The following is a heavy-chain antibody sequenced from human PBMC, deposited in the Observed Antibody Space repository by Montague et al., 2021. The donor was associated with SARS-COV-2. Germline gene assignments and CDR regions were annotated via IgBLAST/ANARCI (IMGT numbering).Heavy chain of an antibody. CDR2: IYYDGSS. V-gene: IGHV4-59*11. CDR1: GGSINHY. CDR3: ARSQWHNWYFDL. Sequence: SETLSLTCTVSGGSINHYWSWIRQPPGKGLEWIGYIYYDGSSNYNPSLRSRVTISMQTSRNQVPLRLSSVTAADTALYYCARSQWHNWYFDLWGRGTLVTVSS. D-gene: IGHD2-8*01. J-gene: IGHJ2*01.